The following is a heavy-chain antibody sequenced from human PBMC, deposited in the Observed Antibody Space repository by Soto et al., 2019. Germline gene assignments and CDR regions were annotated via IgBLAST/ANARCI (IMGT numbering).Heavy chain of an antibody. CDR3: ARRIPDGKFDS. CDR1: GGSISSGGYS. Sequence: PSEPQSLTCAVSGGSISSGGYSWSWIRQPPGKGLEWIGYIYHSGSTYYNPSLKSRVTISVDRSKNQFSLKLSSVTAADTAVYVCARRIPDGKFDSWGRGTQVTVSS. V-gene: IGHV4-30-2*01. D-gene: IGHD1-1*01. J-gene: IGHJ4*02. CDR2: IYHSGST.